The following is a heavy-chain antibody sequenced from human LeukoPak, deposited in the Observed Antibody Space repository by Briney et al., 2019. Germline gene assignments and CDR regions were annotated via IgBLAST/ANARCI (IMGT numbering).Heavy chain of an antibody. V-gene: IGHV1-46*01. CDR3: AREEARDGSTGYYFDY. D-gene: IGHD5-24*01. CDR2: INPRYGST. CDR1: GYTFSNYH. Sequence: ASVKVSCKASGYTFSNYHIHWVRQAPGEGIEWMGIINPRYGSTTYAQNFQGRVTMTRDMSTSTVYMELSSLRSEDTAVYYCAREEARDGSTGYYFDYWGQGTLLTVPS. J-gene: IGHJ4*02.